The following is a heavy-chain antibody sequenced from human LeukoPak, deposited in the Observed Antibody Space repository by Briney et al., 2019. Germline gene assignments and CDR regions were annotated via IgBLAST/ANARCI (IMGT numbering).Heavy chain of an antibody. CDR3: ARDVIIGTRYAFDF. J-gene: IGHJ3*01. CDR1: GFTFSKFS. D-gene: IGHD3-16*02. CDR2: ISSGSSYI. V-gene: IGHV3-21*01. Sequence: PGGSLRLSCAASGFTFSKFSMNWVRQAPGKGLEWVSSISSGSSYIYYADSVKGRFTISRDNAKNSLYLQMNTLRAEDTALHYCARDVIIGTRYAFDFWGQGTMVTVSS.